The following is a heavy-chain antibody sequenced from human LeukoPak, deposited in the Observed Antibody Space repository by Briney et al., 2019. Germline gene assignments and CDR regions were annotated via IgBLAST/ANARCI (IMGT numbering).Heavy chain of an antibody. J-gene: IGHJ3*02. CDR2: IHPGDSDT. V-gene: IGHV5-51*03. CDR1: GYSFSSHW. D-gene: IGHD3-10*01. CDR3: ARIPRELASPQIWDGVFHI. Sequence: PGESLKISCKGSGYSFSSHWIGWVRQMPGKGLEWMGIIHPGDSDTRYSRSFQGQVTISADKSISTAYLQWSSLKASDTAIYYCARIPRELASPQIWDGVFHIWGQGTLVTVSS.